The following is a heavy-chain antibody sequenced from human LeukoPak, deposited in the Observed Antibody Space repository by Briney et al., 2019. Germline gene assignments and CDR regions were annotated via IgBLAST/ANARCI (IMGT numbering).Heavy chain of an antibody. J-gene: IGHJ3*02. CDR2: IGTAGDT. CDR3: ARDSGSSDAFDI. V-gene: IGHV3-13*01. CDR1: GFTFSSYS. D-gene: IGHD1-26*01. Sequence: GGSLRLSCAASGFTFSSYSMNWVRQAPGKGLEWVSAIGTAGDTYYPGSVKGRFTISRENAKNSLYLQMNSLRAGDTAVYYCARDSGSSDAFDIWGQGTMVTVSS.